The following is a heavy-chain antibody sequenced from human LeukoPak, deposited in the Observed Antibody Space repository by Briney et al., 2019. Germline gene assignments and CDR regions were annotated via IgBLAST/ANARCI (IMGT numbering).Heavy chain of an antibody. J-gene: IGHJ4*02. CDR2: IYYSGST. CDR3: ARGGDGYRGDY. V-gene: IGHV4-59*01. Sequence: PSETLSLTCTVSGGSISSYYWSWIRQPPGKGLEWIGYIYYSGSTNYNPSLKSRVTISVDTSKNQFSLKLSSVAAADTAVYYCARGGDGYRGDYWGQGTLVTVSS. D-gene: IGHD5-24*01. CDR1: GGSISSYY.